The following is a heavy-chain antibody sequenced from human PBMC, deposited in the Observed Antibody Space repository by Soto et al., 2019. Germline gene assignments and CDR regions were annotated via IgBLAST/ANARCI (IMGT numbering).Heavy chain of an antibody. CDR2: ISSSSSYI. CDR1: GFTFSSYS. Sequence: GGSLRLSCAASGFTFSSYSMNWVRQAPGKGLEWVSSISSSSSYIYYADSVKGRFTISRDNAKNSLYLQMNSLRAEDTAVYYCARSGIAAADPLFDYWGQGILVTVSS. J-gene: IGHJ4*02. D-gene: IGHD6-13*01. CDR3: ARSGIAAADPLFDY. V-gene: IGHV3-21*01.